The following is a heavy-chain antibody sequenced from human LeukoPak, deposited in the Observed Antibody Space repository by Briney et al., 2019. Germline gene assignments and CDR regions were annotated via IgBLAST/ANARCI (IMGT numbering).Heavy chain of an antibody. CDR1: GFTFSSYW. D-gene: IGHD2-21*01. CDR2: IKQDASQE. CDR3: AKDFRIGYSAHFDY. J-gene: IGHJ4*02. Sequence: GGSLRLSCAASGFTFSSYWMSWVRQAPGKGPEWVAHIKQDASQEYHVDSVKGRFTISRDNSKNTLYLQMDSLRGEDTAVYYCAKDFRIGYSAHFDYWGQGALVTVSS. V-gene: IGHV3-7*03.